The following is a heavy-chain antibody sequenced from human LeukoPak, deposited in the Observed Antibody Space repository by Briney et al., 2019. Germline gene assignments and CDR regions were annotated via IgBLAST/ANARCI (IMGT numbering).Heavy chain of an antibody. J-gene: IGHJ4*02. CDR1: GGSFSGYY. Sequence: SETLSLTCAVYGGSFSGYYWSWIRQPPGKGLEWIGEINHSGSTNYNPSPKSRVTISVDTSKNQFSLKLSSVTAADTAIYYCARGTRINYFDDWGQGTLVTVSS. D-gene: IGHD2/OR15-2a*01. V-gene: IGHV4-34*01. CDR2: INHSGST. CDR3: ARGTRINYFDD.